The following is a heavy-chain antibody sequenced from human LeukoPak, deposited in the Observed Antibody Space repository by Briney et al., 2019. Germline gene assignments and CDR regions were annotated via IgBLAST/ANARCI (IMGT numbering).Heavy chain of an antibody. V-gene: IGHV3-30*18. Sequence: GGSLRLSCAASGSTFSSYGMHWVRQAPGKGLEWVAVISYDGSNKYYADSVKGRFTISRDNSKNTLYLQMNSLRAEDTAVYYCAKGVHGDIYDAFDIWGQGTMVTVSS. CDR1: GSTFSSYG. D-gene: IGHD2-15*01. CDR2: ISYDGSNK. J-gene: IGHJ3*02. CDR3: AKGVHGDIYDAFDI.